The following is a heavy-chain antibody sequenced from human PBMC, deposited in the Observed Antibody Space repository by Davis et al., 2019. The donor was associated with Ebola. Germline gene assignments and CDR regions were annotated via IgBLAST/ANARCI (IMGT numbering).Heavy chain of an antibody. V-gene: IGHV1-69*13. CDR2: IIPIFGTA. J-gene: IGHJ6*02. D-gene: IGHD2-15*01. CDR1: GGTFSSYA. CDR3: GGALGYCSGGSCYRYGMDV. Sequence: SSVTVSCKASGGTFSSYATSWARQAPGQGLEWMGGIIPIFGTANYAQKFQGRVTITADESTSTAYMELSSLRSEAPAVYYCGGALGYCSGGSCYRYGMDVWGQGTTVTVSS.